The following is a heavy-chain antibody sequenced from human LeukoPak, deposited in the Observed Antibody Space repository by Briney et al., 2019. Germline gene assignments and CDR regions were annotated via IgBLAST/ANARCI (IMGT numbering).Heavy chain of an antibody. J-gene: IGHJ6*02. V-gene: IGHV4-59*01. CDR3: ARLFGELRANYYYYGMDI. Sequence: SETLSLTCNVSGGSISSYYWSWIRQPPGKGLEWIGYIYYSGSTNYNPSLKSRVTISVDTSKNQFSLKLSSVTAADTAVYYCARLFGELRANYYYYGMDIWGQGTTVTVSS. D-gene: IGHD3-10*02. CDR2: IYYSGST. CDR1: GGSISSYY.